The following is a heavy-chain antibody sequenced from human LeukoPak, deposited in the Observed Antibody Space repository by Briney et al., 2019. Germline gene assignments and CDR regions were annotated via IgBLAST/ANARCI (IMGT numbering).Heavy chain of an antibody. D-gene: IGHD3-16*01. CDR2: INHSGST. J-gene: IGHJ5*02. CDR3: ARMITRVNWFDP. V-gene: IGHV4-34*01. CDR1: GGSFSGYY. Sequence: SETLSLTCAVYGGSFSGYYWSWIRQPPGKGLEWIGEINHSGSTNYNPSLKSRVTISVDTSKNQFSLKLSSVTAADTAVYYCARMITRVNWFDPWGQGTLVTASS.